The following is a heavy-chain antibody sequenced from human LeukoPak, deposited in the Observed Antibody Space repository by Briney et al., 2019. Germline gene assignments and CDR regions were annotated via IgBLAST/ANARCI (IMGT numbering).Heavy chain of an antibody. J-gene: IGHJ4*02. CDR3: ARGALEYSGYDQTFDY. D-gene: IGHD5-12*01. V-gene: IGHV3-23*01. CDR2: ITGSLNT. CDR1: GFTFNTYA. Sequence: GGSLRLSCAASGFTFNTYAMSWVRQAPGKGLEWVSGITGSLNTYYLDSVKGRFTISRDNSKDTVYLQMNSLRVEDTAVYYCARGALEYSGYDQTFDYWAQGTLVTVSS.